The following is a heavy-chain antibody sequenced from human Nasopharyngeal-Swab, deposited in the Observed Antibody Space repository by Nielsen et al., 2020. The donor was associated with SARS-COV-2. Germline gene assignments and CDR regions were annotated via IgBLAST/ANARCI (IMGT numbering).Heavy chain of an antibody. Sequence: ASVKVPCKTSGYTFNNYGLSWVRQAPGQGLEWMGWISPYYGYTKYAQKVQGRVTLTTDTSTSTAYMELRSLRSDDTAIYYCAKEGEPRRSYYTFEHWGQGTLVTVSS. CDR1: GYTFNNYG. CDR3: AKEGEPRRSYYTFEH. V-gene: IGHV1-18*01. J-gene: IGHJ4*02. CDR2: ISPYYGYT. D-gene: IGHD3-10*01.